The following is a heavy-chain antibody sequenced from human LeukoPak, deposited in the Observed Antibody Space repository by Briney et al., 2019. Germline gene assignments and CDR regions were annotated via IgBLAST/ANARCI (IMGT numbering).Heavy chain of an antibody. J-gene: IGHJ6*02. CDR1: GFIVSTNY. CDR3: ARDREGYCSGGSCYYYYGMDV. Sequence: PGGSLRLSCAASGFIVSTNYMSWVRQAPGKGLEWVSVIYSGGSTYYADSVKGRFTISRDNSKNTLYLQMNSLRAEDTAVYYCARDREGYCSGGSCYYYYGMDVWGQGTTVTVS. V-gene: IGHV3-53*01. CDR2: IYSGGST. D-gene: IGHD2-15*01.